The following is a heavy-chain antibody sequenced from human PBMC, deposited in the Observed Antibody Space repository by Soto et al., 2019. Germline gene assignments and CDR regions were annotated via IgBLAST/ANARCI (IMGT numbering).Heavy chain of an antibody. Sequence: SETLSLTCTVSGGSISSYYWSWIRQPPGKGLEWIGYIYYSGSTNYNPSLKSRVTISVDTSKNQFSLKLSSVTAADTAVYYCARDRPVTTRSQYMDVWGKGTTVTVSS. D-gene: IGHD4-17*01. V-gene: IGHV4-59*01. CDR3: ARDRPVTTRSQYMDV. CDR2: IYYSGST. J-gene: IGHJ6*03. CDR1: GGSISSYY.